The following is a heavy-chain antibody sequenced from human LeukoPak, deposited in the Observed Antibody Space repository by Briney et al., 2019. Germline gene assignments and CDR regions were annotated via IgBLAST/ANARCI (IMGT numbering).Heavy chain of an antibody. CDR2: ISSSGSTI. V-gene: IGHV3-11*01. CDR3: AKDIGPPSFYMDV. Sequence: GGFLRLSCAASGFTFSDYYMSWIRQAPGKGLEWVSYISSSGSTIYYADSVKGRFTISRDNAKNSLYLQMNSLRAEDTALYYCAKDIGPPSFYMDVWGKGTTVTISS. D-gene: IGHD1-26*01. CDR1: GFTFSDYY. J-gene: IGHJ6*03.